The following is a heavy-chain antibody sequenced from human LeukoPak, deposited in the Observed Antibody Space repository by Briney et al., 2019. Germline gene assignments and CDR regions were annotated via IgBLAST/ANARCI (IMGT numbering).Heavy chain of an antibody. D-gene: IGHD3-22*01. J-gene: IGHJ4*02. V-gene: IGHV4-4*07. Sequence: SETLSLTCTVSGGSISSYYWSWIRQPAGKGLEWIGHIYTSGNTNYNPSLKSRVTMSVDTSKNQFSLKLRSVTAADTAVYYCARDGYYFDSSGYYFWGQGTLVAVSS. CDR1: GGSISSYY. CDR3: ARDGYYFDSSGYYF. CDR2: IYTSGNT.